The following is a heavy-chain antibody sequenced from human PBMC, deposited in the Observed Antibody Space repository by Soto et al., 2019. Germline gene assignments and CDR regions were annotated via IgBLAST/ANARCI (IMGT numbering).Heavy chain of an antibody. V-gene: IGHV1-18*01. Sequence: ASVKVSCKASGYTFTSYGISWVRQAPGQGLEWMGWISAYNGNTNYAQKLQGRVTMTTDTSTSTAYMELRSLRSDDTAVYYCARDSLWFWELSPGRFDYWGQGTLVTVSS. D-gene: IGHD3-10*01. J-gene: IGHJ4*02. CDR1: GYTFTSYG. CDR2: ISAYNGNT. CDR3: ARDSLWFWELSPGRFDY.